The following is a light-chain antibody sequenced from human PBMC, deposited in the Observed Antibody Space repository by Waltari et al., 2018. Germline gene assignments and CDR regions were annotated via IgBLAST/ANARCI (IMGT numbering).Light chain of an antibody. CDR3: QHYDKWLRYS. Sequence: IVMTQSPATLSVSPGERATLSCRDSQSISTNLAWFQEKPGQAPRLLIYGASTRAPGVPARFSGSGSGTYFTLVISSLRSEDFAVYYCQHYDKWLRYSFGQGTKVEIK. J-gene: IGKJ2*01. CDR1: QSISTN. CDR2: GAS. V-gene: IGKV3-15*01.